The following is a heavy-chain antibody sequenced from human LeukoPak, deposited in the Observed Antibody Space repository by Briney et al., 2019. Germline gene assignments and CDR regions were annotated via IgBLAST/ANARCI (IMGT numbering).Heavy chain of an antibody. CDR2: INPNSGGT. CDR1: GYTFTGYY. CDR3: ARRIYYYYYMDV. J-gene: IGHJ6*03. Sequence: EASVKVSCKASGYTFTGYYMHWVRQAPGQGLEWMGWINPNSGGTNYAQKFQGRVTMTRDTSISTAYMELSRLRSDDTAVYYCARRIYYYYYMDVWGKGTTVTVSS. V-gene: IGHV1-2*02.